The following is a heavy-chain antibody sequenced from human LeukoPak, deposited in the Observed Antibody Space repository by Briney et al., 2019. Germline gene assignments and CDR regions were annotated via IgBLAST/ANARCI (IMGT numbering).Heavy chain of an antibody. CDR3: ARVMSSGWHNWFDP. CDR2: INSDGSST. V-gene: IGHV3-74*01. Sequence: GGSLRLSCAASGFTFSSQWMHWVRQAPGKGLVWVSRINSDGSSTSYADSVEGRFTISRDNAKNTLYLQMNSLRGDDTAVYYCARVMSSGWHNWFDPWGQGTLVTVSS. J-gene: IGHJ5*02. D-gene: IGHD6-19*01. CDR1: GFTFSSQW.